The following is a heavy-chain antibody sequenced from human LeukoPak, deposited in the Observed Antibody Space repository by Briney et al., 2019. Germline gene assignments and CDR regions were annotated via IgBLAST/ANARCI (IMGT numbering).Heavy chain of an antibody. CDR1: GGSLSSGSYY. J-gene: IGHJ4*02. D-gene: IGHD1-26*01. CDR3: ARTSGSYYGRGHYFDY. Sequence: SQTLSLTCTVSGGSLSSGSYYWSWLRQPAGTGLEWIGRIYTSGSTNYNPSLKSRVPISVDTSKNQFSLKLSSVTAADTAVYYCARTSGSYYGRGHYFDYWGQGTLVTVSS. CDR2: IYTSGST. V-gene: IGHV4-61*02.